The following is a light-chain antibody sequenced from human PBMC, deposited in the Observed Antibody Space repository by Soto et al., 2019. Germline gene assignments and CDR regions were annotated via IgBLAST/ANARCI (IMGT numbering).Light chain of an antibody. Sequence: IVMTQSPDSLAVSLGERATINCKSSQSLLYTSNNKNYLAWFQQKPGQPPRLLIYWASTRESGVPDRFSGSGSGTDFPLTISSLQSEDVAVYYCQQYYSNPELTFGGGTKVDIK. CDR2: WAS. J-gene: IGKJ4*01. CDR3: QQYYSNPELT. CDR1: QSLLYTSNNKNY. V-gene: IGKV4-1*01.